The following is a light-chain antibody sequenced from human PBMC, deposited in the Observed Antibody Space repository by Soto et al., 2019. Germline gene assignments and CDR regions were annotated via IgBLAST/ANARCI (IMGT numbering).Light chain of an antibody. CDR3: SSYGGSNNLV. Sequence: QSALTQPPSASGSPGQSVTISCTGTSSDVGGYNYVSWYQQHPGKVPKLMIYEVNKWPSGVPDRFSGSKSGNTASLTVSGLQAEDEADYYCSSYGGSNNLVFGGGTKVTVL. CDR2: EVN. J-gene: IGLJ2*01. CDR1: SSDVGGYNY. V-gene: IGLV2-8*01.